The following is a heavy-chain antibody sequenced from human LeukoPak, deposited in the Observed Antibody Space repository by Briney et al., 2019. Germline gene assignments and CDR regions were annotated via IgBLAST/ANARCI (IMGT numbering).Heavy chain of an antibody. CDR2: ISYDGSNK. CDR3: AKGYYDSSGYWASENAFDI. J-gene: IGHJ3*02. V-gene: IGHV3-30*18. CDR1: GFTFSSYG. D-gene: IGHD3-22*01. Sequence: GGSLRLSCAASGFTFSSYGMHWIRQAPGKGLEWVAVISYDGSNKYYADSVKGRFTISRDNSKNTLYLQMNSLRAEDTAVYYCAKGYYDSSGYWASENAFDIWGQGTMVTVSS.